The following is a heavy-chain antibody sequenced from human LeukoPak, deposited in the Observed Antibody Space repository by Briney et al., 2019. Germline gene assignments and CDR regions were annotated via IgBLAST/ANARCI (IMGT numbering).Heavy chain of an antibody. CDR1: GFTFSSYA. D-gene: IGHD3-22*01. J-gene: IGHJ4*02. CDR3: AKTGRYDSSGYPHY. Sequence: GGSLRLSCAASGFTFSSYAMTWVRQAPGKGLEWVSVISGSGGGTFYADAVKGRFTISRDNSKNTLYLQMSSLRTEDTAVYYCAKTGRYDSSGYPHYWGQGTLVTVSS. CDR2: ISGSGGGT. V-gene: IGHV3-23*01.